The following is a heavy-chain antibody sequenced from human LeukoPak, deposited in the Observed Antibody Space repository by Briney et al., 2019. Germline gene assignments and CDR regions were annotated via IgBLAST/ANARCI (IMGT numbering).Heavy chain of an antibody. CDR3: ARRSMRWMDV. J-gene: IGHJ6*02. Sequence: PETLSLTCTVSGGSITSSYWSWIRQPPGKGLEWIGYIDYSGSTNYNPSLKSRVTTSVDTSKNQISLKLSSVTAADTTVYYCARRSMRWMDVWGPGTTVIVSS. D-gene: IGHD4-23*01. V-gene: IGHV4-59*08. CDR1: GGSITSSY. CDR2: IDYSGST.